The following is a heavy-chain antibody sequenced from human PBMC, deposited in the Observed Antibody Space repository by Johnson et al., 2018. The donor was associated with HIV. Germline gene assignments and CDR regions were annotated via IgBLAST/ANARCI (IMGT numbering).Heavy chain of an antibody. CDR2: IRYAGSNK. CDR3: AKELALYSSGYGGDAFDI. CDR1: GFTFSSYG. Sequence: QVQLVESGGGVVQPGGSLRLSCAASGFTFSSYGMHWVRQAPGKGLEWVAFIRYAGSNKYYADSVKGRFPISRDNSKNTLYLQLNSLRAEDTAVYYCAKELALYSSGYGGDAFDIWGQGTMVTVSS. D-gene: IGHD6-19*01. V-gene: IGHV3-30*02. J-gene: IGHJ3*02.